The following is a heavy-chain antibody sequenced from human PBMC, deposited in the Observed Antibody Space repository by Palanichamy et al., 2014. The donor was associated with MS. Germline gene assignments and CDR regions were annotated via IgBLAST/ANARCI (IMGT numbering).Heavy chain of an antibody. V-gene: IGHV3-30*04. Sequence: QVQLVESGGGVVQPGSSLRLSCAATGFTFSSHVMHWVRQAPGKGLEWVAVISFDGSNKYYADSVKGRFTVSRDNSKNTLNLQMNSLRVEDTAVYYCARAGFEYIYVYGDYWGQGTLVTVSS. D-gene: IGHD5-18*01. CDR1: GFTFSSHV. CDR3: ARAGFEYIYVYGDY. J-gene: IGHJ4*02. CDR2: ISFDGSNK.